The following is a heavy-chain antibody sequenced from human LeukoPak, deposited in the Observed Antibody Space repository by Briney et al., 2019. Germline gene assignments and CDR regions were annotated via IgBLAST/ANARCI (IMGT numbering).Heavy chain of an antibody. CDR2: INTDGSST. Sequence: GGSLRLSCAASGFTFSNYWMHWVRQAPGKGLVWVSRINTDGSSTSYADSVEGRFTISRDNAKNTLYLQMNSLRAEDTALYYCARGNYYAMDVWGQGTTVTVSS. V-gene: IGHV3-74*01. CDR3: ARGNYYAMDV. J-gene: IGHJ6*02. CDR1: GFTFSNYW.